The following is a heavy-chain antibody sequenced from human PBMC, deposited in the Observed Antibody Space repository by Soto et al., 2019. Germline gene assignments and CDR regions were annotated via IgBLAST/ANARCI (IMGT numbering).Heavy chain of an antibody. Sequence: QVQLQESGPGLVKPSETLSLTCTVSGGSISSYYWSWIRQPPGKGLEWIGYIYYSGSTNYNPSLKSRVTISVGTSKNQFSLKLSSVTAADTAVYYCARFSRSVTRSHGMDVWGQGTTVTVSS. CDR3: ARFSRSVTRSHGMDV. D-gene: IGHD4-17*01. V-gene: IGHV4-59*08. CDR2: IYYSGST. CDR1: GGSISSYY. J-gene: IGHJ6*02.